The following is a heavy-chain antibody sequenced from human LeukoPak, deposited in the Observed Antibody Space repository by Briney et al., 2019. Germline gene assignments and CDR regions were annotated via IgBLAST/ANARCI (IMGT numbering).Heavy chain of an antibody. CDR2: INHSGST. Sequence: SETLSLTRAVYGGSFSGYYWSWIRQPPGKGLEWIGEINHSGSTNYNPSLKSRVTVSVDTSKNQFSLKLSSVTAADTAVYYCARRDGYNDYWGQGTLVTVSS. J-gene: IGHJ4*02. V-gene: IGHV4-34*01. CDR3: ARRDGYNDY. D-gene: IGHD5-24*01. CDR1: GGSFSGYY.